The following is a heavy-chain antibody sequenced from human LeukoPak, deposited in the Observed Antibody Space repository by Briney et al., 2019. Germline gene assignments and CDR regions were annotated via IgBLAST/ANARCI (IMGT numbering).Heavy chain of an antibody. J-gene: IGHJ4*02. CDR3: ARDFRRYDILTGWRGFDY. V-gene: IGHV1-69*13. CDR1: GGTFSSYA. Sequence: GASVKVSCKASGGTFSSYAISWVRQAPGQGLEWMGGIIPIFGTANYAQRFQGRVTITADESTSTAYMELSSLRSEDTAVYYCARDFRRYDILTGWRGFDYWGQGTLVTVSS. D-gene: IGHD3-9*01. CDR2: IIPIFGTA.